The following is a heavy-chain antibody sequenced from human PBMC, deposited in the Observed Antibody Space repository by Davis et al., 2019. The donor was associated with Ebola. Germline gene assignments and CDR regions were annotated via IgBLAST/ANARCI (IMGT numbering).Heavy chain of an antibody. CDR2: ISSSSSPI. V-gene: IGHV3-48*04. J-gene: IGHJ3*02. Sequence: GESLKISCAASGFTFNYYSMNWVRQAPGKGLEWVSYISSSSSPIYYADSVKGRFTISRDNAKNSLYLQMNSLRAEDTALYYCAKAYYDILTGYFDAFDIWGQGTMVTVSS. CDR3: AKAYYDILTGYFDAFDI. CDR1: GFTFNYYS. D-gene: IGHD3-9*01.